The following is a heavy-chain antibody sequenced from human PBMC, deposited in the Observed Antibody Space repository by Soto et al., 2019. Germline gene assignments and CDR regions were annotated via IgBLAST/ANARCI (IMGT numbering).Heavy chain of an antibody. CDR1: GASVSSGGYY. D-gene: IGHD1-26*01. Sequence: QVQLQESGPGLVQPSETLSLTCTVSGASVSSGGYYWSWIRQPPGKGLEWIGYIFYTGSTTYNPSLKSRVTVSLDTSKNQFSLKLTSVTAADTAVYYCATEMYSGSRPPLGYWGQGTLVTVSS. CDR2: IFYTGST. CDR3: ATEMYSGSRPPLGY. V-gene: IGHV4-61*08. J-gene: IGHJ4*02.